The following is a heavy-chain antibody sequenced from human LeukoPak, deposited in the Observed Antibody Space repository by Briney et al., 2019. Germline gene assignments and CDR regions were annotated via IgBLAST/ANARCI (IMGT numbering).Heavy chain of an antibody. J-gene: IGHJ4*02. CDR2: IYYSGST. V-gene: IGHV4-59*01. CDR1: GGSFSSYY. Sequence: SETLSLTCTVSGGSFSSYYWSWIRQPPGKGLEWIGYIYYSGSTNYNPSLKSRVTISVDTSKNQFSLKLSSVTAADTAVYYCARDFPYCGGDCYSHGGYWGQGTLVTVSS. CDR3: ARDFPYCGGDCYSHGGY. D-gene: IGHD2-21*02.